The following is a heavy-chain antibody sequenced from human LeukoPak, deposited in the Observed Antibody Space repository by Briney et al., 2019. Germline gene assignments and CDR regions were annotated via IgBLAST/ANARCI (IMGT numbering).Heavy chain of an antibody. D-gene: IGHD3-10*01. J-gene: IGHJ6*03. CDR2: IYYSGST. CDR1: GGSISSGDYY. CDR3: ARDVVGGDYYYMDV. Sequence: SETLSLTCTVSGGSISSGDYYWSWIRQPPGKGLEWIGYIYYSGSTYYNPSLKSRVTISVDTSKNQFSLKLSSVTAADTAVYYCARDVVGGDYYYMDVWGKGTTVTVSS. V-gene: IGHV4-30-4*01.